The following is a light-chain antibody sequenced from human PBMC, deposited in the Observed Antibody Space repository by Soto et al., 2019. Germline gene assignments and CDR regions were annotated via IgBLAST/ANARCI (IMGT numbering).Light chain of an antibody. J-gene: IGLJ3*02. Sequence: QSALTQPASVSGSPGQSITISCTGTSSDIGGYKYVSWYQQHPGKAHKLIIFEVSNRPSGVSDRFSGSNSGNTASLTISGLQAEDEADYYCTSYSRYSVLVFGGGTKVTVL. V-gene: IGLV2-14*01. CDR2: EVS. CDR3: TSYSRYSVLV. CDR1: SSDIGGYKY.